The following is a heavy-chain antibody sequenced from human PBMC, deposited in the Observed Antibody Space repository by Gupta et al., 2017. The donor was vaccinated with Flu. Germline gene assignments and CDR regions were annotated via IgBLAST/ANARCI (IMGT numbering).Heavy chain of an antibody. J-gene: IGHJ4*02. CDR1: GFTFGDFG. CDR3: SSGYYLRWFFDY. CDR2: IRSKAYGGTI. D-gene: IGHD3-22*01. Sequence: EVQLVESGGGLVQPGRSLRLSCTTSGFTFGDFGMSWFRQAPGKGLEWVGFIRSKAYGGTIEYAASVKGRFTISRDDSKSIAYLQMNSLKTEDTAVYYCSSGYYLRWFFDYWGQGTLVTVSS. V-gene: IGHV3-49*03.